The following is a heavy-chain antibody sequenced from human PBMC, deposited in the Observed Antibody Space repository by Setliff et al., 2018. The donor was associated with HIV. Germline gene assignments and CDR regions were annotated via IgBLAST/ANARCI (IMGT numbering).Heavy chain of an antibody. D-gene: IGHD3-16*01. J-gene: IGHJ4*02. CDR3: ARLGEF. V-gene: IGHV4-34*01. CDR1: GGSFSGYY. Sequence: KPSETLSLTCAVYGGSFSGYYWTWIRQPPGKGLEWIGEISHGGSTSYNPSLKSRVTISLDTSKNQFSLNLTSVTAADTAVYYCARLGEFWSQGSLVTVSS. CDR2: ISHGGST.